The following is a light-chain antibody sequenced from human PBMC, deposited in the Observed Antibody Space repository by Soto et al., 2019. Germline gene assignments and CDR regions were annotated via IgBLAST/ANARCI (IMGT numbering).Light chain of an antibody. V-gene: IGKV1-39*01. CDR3: QQSFSPLWT. J-gene: IGKJ1*01. CDR2: AAS. CDR1: QSISNY. Sequence: DIQMTQSPSSLSASVGDRVTITCRASQSISNYLNWYQQKPGKAPKLLIYAASSMQSGVPSRFSGSGSETDFTLNLSSLQPDDSATYYGQQSFSPLWTFGQGTKVEV.